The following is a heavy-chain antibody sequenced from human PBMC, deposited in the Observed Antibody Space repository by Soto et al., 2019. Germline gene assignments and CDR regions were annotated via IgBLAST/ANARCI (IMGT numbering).Heavy chain of an antibody. V-gene: IGHV3-9*01. J-gene: IGHJ4*02. CDR1: GFTFDDYA. CDR3: ANDENFSGDTVFFDY. CDR2: ISWNSGSI. D-gene: IGHD4-17*01. Sequence: EVQLVESGGGLVQPGRSLRLSCAASGFTFDDYAMHWVRQAPGKGLEWVSGISWNSGSIGYADSVKGRFTISRDNAKNSLYLQMNSLRAEDTALYYCANDENFSGDTVFFDYWGQGTLVTVSS.